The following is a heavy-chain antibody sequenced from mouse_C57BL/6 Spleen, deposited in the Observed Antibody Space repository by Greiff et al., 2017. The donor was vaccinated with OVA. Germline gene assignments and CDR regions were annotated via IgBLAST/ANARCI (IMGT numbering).Heavy chain of an antibody. Sequence: EVNVVESGAELVRPGASVKLSCTASGFNIKDDYMHWVKQRPEQGLEWIGWIDPENGDTEYASKFQGKATITADTSSNTAYLQLSSLTSEDTAVYYCTTGDYGPGFAYWGQGTLVTVSA. CDR3: TTGDYGPGFAY. D-gene: IGHD2-4*01. CDR1: GFNIKDDY. V-gene: IGHV14-4*01. CDR2: IDPENGDT. J-gene: IGHJ3*01.